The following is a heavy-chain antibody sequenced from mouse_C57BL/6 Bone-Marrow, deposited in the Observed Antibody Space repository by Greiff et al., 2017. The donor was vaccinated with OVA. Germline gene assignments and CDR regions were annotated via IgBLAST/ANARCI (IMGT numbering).Heavy chain of an antibody. V-gene: IGHV1-69*01. CDR1: GYTFTSYW. CDR2: IDPSDSYT. J-gene: IGHJ4*01. Sequence: QVQLQQSGAELVMPGASVKLSCKASGYTFTSYWMHWVKQRPGQGLEWIGEIDPSDSYTNYNQKFKGKSTLTVDKSSSTAYMQLSSLTSEDSAVYYCARSGSSFYYYAMDYWGQGTSGTVSS. D-gene: IGHD1-1*01. CDR3: ARSGSSFYYYAMDY.